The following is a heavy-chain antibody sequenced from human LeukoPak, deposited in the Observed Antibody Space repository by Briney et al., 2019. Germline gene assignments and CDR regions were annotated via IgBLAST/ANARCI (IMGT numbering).Heavy chain of an antibody. J-gene: IGHJ5*02. CDR2: IIPIFGTA. D-gene: IGHD3-22*01. V-gene: IGHV1-69*05. CDR3: ARDSAYYYDSSGYPYNWFDP. CDR1: GGTFSSYA. Sequence: SVKVSCKASGGTFSSYAISWVRQAPGQGLEWMGGIIPIFGTANYAQKFQGRVTIATDESMSTAYMELSSLRSEDTAVYYCARDSAYYYDSSGYPYNWFDPWGQGTLVTVSS.